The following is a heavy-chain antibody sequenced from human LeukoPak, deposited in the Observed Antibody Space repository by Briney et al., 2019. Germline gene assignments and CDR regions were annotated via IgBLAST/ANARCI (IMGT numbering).Heavy chain of an antibody. CDR3: ARVGAGTNFDH. V-gene: IGHV3-21*01. J-gene: IGHJ4*02. CDR1: GFTFSSYS. CDR2: ISSSSSYI. Sequence: GRSLRLSCAASGFTFSSYSMNWVRQAPGKGLEWVSSISSSSSYIYYADSVKGRFTISRDNAKNSLYLQMNSLRAEDTAVYYCARVGAGTNFDHWGQGTLVTVSS. D-gene: IGHD6-19*01.